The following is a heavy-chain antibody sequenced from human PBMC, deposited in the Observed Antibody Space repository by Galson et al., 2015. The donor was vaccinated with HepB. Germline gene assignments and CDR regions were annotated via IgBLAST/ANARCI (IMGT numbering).Heavy chain of an antibody. Sequence: SLRLSCAASGFTFSSYAMSWVRQAPGKGLEWVSAISGSGGSTYYADSVKGRFTISRDNSKNTLYLQMNSLRAEDTAVYYCAETSYGSSCYWGMDVWGQGTTVTVSS. CDR1: GFTFSSYA. V-gene: IGHV3-23*01. J-gene: IGHJ6*02. CDR3: AETSYGSSCYWGMDV. CDR2: ISGSGGST. D-gene: IGHD6-13*01.